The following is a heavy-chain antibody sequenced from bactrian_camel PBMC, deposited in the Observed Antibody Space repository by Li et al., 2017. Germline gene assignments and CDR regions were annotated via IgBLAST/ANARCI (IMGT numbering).Heavy chain of an antibody. V-gene: IGHV3S40*01. D-gene: IGHD6*01. CDR2: INSGNGGR. Sequence: VQLVESGGGLVQPGGSLRLSCAASGFPFSDYDMSWVRQAPGKGLEWVSINSGNGGRYYADSVTGRFTISRDNAKNTLYLQMNALKTEDTACITVPNAVAGISITTGARGPRSPSP. CDR3: PNAVAGISITT. CDR1: GFPFSDYD. J-gene: IGHJ4*01.